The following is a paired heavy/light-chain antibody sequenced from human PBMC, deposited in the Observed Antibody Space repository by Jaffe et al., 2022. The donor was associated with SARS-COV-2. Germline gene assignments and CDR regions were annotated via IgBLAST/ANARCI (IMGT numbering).Heavy chain of an antibody. CDR1: GLTFSRYY. Sequence: EVQLVESGGGLVQPGGSLRLSCAASGLTFSRYYWSWVRQSPGKGLEWVANVRQDGRQEYYVDSVRGRFTISRDNAKSSLYLQMSSLRVEDTAVYYCAREAVVGGIDDAFDIWGQGTMVTVSS. V-gene: IGHV3-7*01. J-gene: IGHJ3*02. D-gene: IGHD2-15*01. CDR3: AREAVVGGIDDAFDI. CDR2: VRQDGRQE.
Light chain of an antibody. CDR1: SDNVGNQG. Sequence: QAGLTQPPSVSKGLRQTATLTCAGNSDNVGNQGAAWLQQHQGHPPKLLSYRNNNRPSGISERLSASRSGNTASLTITELQPEDEADYYCSAWDSSLKTWVFGGGTKLTVL. J-gene: IGLJ3*02. V-gene: IGLV10-54*01. CDR2: RNN. CDR3: SAWDSSLKTWV.